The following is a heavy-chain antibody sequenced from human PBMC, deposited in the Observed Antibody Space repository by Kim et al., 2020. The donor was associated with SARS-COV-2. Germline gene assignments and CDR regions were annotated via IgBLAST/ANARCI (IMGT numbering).Heavy chain of an antibody. CDR3: ARVNDYYYDSSGYFGY. Sequence: SETLSLTCAVSGGSISSSNWWSWVRQPPGKGLECFGEINISGSTNYTPSLKSRVTISVDKSKNKFSLKLSSVTAADTAVYYCARVNDYYYDSSGYFGYWGQGTLVTVSS. CDR2: INISGST. J-gene: IGHJ4*02. CDR1: GGSISSSNW. V-gene: IGHV4-4*02. D-gene: IGHD3-22*01.